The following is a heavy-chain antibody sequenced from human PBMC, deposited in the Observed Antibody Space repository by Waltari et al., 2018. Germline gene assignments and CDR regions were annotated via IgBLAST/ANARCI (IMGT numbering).Heavy chain of an antibody. CDR1: GFTFSSYW. D-gene: IGHD6-13*01. V-gene: IGHV3-7*01. J-gene: IGHJ4*02. Sequence: EVQLVESGGGLVQPGGSLRLSCAASGFTFSSYWMSWVRQAPGKGLEWVDNIKKDGSEKYYVDSVKGRFTISRDNAKNSLYLQMNSLRAEDTAVYYCASRSSSPPPGSGYWGQGTLVTVSS. CDR2: IKKDGSEK. CDR3: ASRSSSPPPGSGY.